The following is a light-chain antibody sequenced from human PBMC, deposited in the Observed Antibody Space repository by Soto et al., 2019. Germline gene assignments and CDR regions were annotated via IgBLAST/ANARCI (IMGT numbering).Light chain of an antibody. CDR2: EVS. J-gene: IGLJ1*01. CDR1: SSDVGSYNY. Sequence: QSALTQPASVSGSPGQSITISCTGTSSDVGSYNYVSWYQQHPGKAPKLMIYEVSDRPSGISSRFSGSKSGNTASLTISGLQTEDEADHYCSSYTSSSTLFGTGTKVT. V-gene: IGLV2-14*01. CDR3: SSYTSSSTL.